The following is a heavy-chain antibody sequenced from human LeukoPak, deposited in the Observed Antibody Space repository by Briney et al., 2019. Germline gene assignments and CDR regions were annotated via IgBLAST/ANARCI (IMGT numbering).Heavy chain of an antibody. J-gene: IGHJ6*03. CDR1: GYTFTGYY. CDR2: INPNSGGT. CDR3: ATTGGMGNYYMDV. V-gene: IGHV1-2*02. Sequence: GASVKVSCKASGYTFTGYYMHWVRQAPGQGLEWMGGINPNSGGTNYAQKFQGRVTMTRDTSISTAYMELSRLRSDDTAVYYCATTGGMGNYYMDVWGKGTTVTVSS. D-gene: IGHD7-27*01.